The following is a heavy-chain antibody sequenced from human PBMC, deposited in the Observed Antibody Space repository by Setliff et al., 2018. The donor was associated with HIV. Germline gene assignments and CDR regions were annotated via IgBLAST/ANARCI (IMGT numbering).Heavy chain of an antibody. D-gene: IGHD6-19*01. CDR1: AGSIRSSTYY. J-gene: IGHJ4*02. CDR3: IIAYSSGWLAPMGVDS. CDR2: IYYSGST. Sequence: SETLSLTCTVSAGSIRSSTYYWAWIRQPPGKGLEWIGTIYYSGSTYYNPSLKSRATISVDMSKNQFSLRLSSVTAADTAVYYCIIAYSSGWLAPMGVDSWGQGTLVTVSS. V-gene: IGHV4-39*01.